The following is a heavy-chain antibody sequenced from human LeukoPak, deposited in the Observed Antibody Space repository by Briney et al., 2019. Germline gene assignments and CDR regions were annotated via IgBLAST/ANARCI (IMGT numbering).Heavy chain of an antibody. V-gene: IGHV4-59*01. D-gene: IGHD1-14*01. CDR1: GGPMSNYY. Sequence: SETLSLTCTVSGGPMSNYYWSWMRHPPGKGLEWMGYIYYSGSTNYNPSLKSRVTISVDTSKNQFSLRLSSVTAADTAVYYCARSPRGGTKTSFDYWGQGTLVTVSP. CDR2: IYYSGST. CDR3: ARSPRGGTKTSFDY. J-gene: IGHJ4*02.